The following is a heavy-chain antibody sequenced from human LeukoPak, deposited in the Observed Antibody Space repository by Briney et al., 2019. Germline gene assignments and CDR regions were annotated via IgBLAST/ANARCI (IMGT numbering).Heavy chain of an antibody. CDR3: ARSSNHYYYWGMDV. V-gene: IGHV4-59*01. CDR1: GGSISSYY. Sequence: SETLSLTCTVSGGSISSYYWSWIRQPPGKGLEWIGYIYYSGSTNYNPSLKSRVTISVDTSKNQFSLKLSSVTAADTAVYYCARSSNHYYYWGMDVWGQGTTVTVSS. CDR2: IYYSGST. J-gene: IGHJ6*02. D-gene: IGHD4-11*01.